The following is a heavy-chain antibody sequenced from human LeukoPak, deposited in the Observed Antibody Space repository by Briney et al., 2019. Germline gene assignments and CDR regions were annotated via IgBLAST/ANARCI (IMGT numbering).Heavy chain of an antibody. D-gene: IGHD6-6*01. CDR3: AKDQWGEYSSSCLDY. V-gene: IGHV3-30*02. CDR1: GFTFSSYG. Sequence: GGSLRLSCAASGFTFSSYGMHWVRQAPGKGLEWVAFIRYDGSNKYYADSVKGRFTISRDNFKNTLYLQMNSLGAEDTAVYYCAKDQWGEYSSSCLDYWGQGTLVTVSS. J-gene: IGHJ4*02. CDR2: IRYDGSNK.